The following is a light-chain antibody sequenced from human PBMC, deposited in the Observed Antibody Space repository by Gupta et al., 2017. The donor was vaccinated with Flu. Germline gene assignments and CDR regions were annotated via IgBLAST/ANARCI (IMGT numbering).Light chain of an antibody. J-gene: IGKJ2*02. Sequence: EIVMTQSPATLSVSPGERATLSCRASQSVSSNLAWYQQKPGQAPRLLIYGASTRATGIPARFSGSGSGTEFTITISSLQSEDFAVYYCQQYNNWPWGTFGQGTKLEIK. CDR1: QSVSSN. V-gene: IGKV3-15*01. CDR3: QQYNNWPWGT. CDR2: GAS.